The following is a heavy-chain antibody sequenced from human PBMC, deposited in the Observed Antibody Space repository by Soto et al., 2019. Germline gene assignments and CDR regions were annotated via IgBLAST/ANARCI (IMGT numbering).Heavy chain of an antibody. CDR3: AKGPWGAVGGGTPHLLH. CDR1: GFIFDDYA. CDR2: MRGSSDCI. V-gene: IGHV3-9*01. D-gene: IGHD3-16*01. J-gene: IGHJ1*01. Sequence: GGSLRLSCAASGFIFDDYAMYWVRQAPGKGLEWVSNMRGSSDCIVYADSVKCRLAISRDNAKYSQHLKMHGLRVDGTALYACAKGPWGAVGGGTPHLLHWGHGTLVTVSS.